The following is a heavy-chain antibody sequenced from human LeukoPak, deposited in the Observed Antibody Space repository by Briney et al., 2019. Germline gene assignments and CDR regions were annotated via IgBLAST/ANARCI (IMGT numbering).Heavy chain of an antibody. J-gene: IGHJ6*03. Sequence: PSETLSLTCAVYGGSFSGYYWSWIRQPPGKWLEWIGEINHRGSTNYNPALKSRVTISVDTSKNQFSLKLSSVTAADTAVYYCARGDDSSGYQYSYYYYMDVWGKGTTVTVSS. CDR1: GGSFSGYY. CDR3: ARGDDSSGYQYSYYYYMDV. V-gene: IGHV4-34*01. D-gene: IGHD3-22*01. CDR2: INHRGST.